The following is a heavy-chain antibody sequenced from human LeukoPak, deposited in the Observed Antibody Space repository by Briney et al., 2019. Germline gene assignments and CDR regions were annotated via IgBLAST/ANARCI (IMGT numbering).Heavy chain of an antibody. CDR2: IFYSGST. Sequence: SETLSLTCTVSGGSISSSSYYWAWIRQPPGKELKWIGSIFYSGSTYYNPSLKSRVTISVDTSKNQFSLKLSSVTAADTAVYYCARERFYCSGGSRYSAYYYYMDVWGKGTTVTVSS. CDR1: GGSISSSSYY. J-gene: IGHJ6*03. D-gene: IGHD2-15*01. CDR3: ARERFYCSGGSRYSAYYYYMDV. V-gene: IGHV4-39*07.